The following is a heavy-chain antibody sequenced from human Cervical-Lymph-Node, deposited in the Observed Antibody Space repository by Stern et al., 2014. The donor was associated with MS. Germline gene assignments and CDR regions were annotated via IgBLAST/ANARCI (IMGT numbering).Heavy chain of an antibody. J-gene: IGHJ2*01. D-gene: IGHD5-12*01. Sequence: QVQLQESGPGLVKPSGTLSLTCAVSGGSISRSNWRCWVRQPPGKGLEWVGETYHSGSPNDNPSLKIRVTLSVDKSKNQFSLKLSSVTAADTAVYYCARGYSGYDWDFDLWGRGTLVTVSS. CDR2: TYHSGSP. CDR1: GGSISRSNW. V-gene: IGHV4-4*02. CDR3: ARGYSGYDWDFDL.